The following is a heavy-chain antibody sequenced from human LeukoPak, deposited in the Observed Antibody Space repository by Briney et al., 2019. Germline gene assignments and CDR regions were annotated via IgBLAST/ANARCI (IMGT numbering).Heavy chain of an antibody. CDR2: IYYSGST. J-gene: IGHJ4*02. CDR3: ARVISSWSPYYFDY. Sequence: SETLSLTCTVSGGSISSYYWSWLRQPPGKGLEWIGYIYYSGSTNYNPSLKSRVTISVDTSKNQFSLKLSSVTAADTAVYYCARVISSWSPYYFDYWGQGTLVTVSS. D-gene: IGHD6-13*01. V-gene: IGHV4-59*12. CDR1: GGSISSYY.